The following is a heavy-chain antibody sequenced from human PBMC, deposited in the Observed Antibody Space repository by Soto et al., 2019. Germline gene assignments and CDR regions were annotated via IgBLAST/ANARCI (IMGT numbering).Heavy chain of an antibody. CDR2: VYPSDSDV. J-gene: IGHJ4*02. CDR1: GYRFTSSW. CDR3: TPVATSTFDS. D-gene: IGHD2-15*01. V-gene: IGHV5-51*01. Sequence: PGESLKISCQGSGYRFTSSWIGWVRQMPGKGLEWLGNVYPSDSDVRYNPSFEGRVTISADNSINTAYLHLPNLKDSDTANYCCTPVATSTFDSWGQGSRFTVAS.